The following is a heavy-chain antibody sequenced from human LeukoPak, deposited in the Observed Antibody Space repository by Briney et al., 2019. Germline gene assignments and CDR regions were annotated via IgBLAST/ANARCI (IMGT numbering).Heavy chain of an antibody. V-gene: IGHV3-30-3*01. J-gene: IGHJ4*02. D-gene: IGHD5-12*01. Sequence: QPGGSLRLSCAASGLTFSSYAMHWVRQAPGKGLEWVAVISYDGSNKYYADSVKGRFTISRDNSKNTLYLQMNSLRAEDTAVYYCAKGHRGYRFRYYFDYWGQGTLVTVSS. CDR3: AKGHRGYRFRYYFDY. CDR2: ISYDGSNK. CDR1: GLTFSSYA.